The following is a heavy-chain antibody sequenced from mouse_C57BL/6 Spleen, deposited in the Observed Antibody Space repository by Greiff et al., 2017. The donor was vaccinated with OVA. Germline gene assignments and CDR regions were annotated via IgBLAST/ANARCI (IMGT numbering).Heavy chain of an antibody. Sequence: VQLQQSGPELVKPGASVKISCKASGYTFTDYYMNWVKQSHGKSLEWIGDINPNNGGTSYNQKFKGKATLTVDKSSSTAYMELRSLTSEDSAVYYCARDYDYDEAYGGQGTLVTVSA. CDR3: ARDYDYDEAY. D-gene: IGHD2-4*01. CDR1: GYTFTDYY. V-gene: IGHV1-26*01. J-gene: IGHJ3*01. CDR2: INPNNGGT.